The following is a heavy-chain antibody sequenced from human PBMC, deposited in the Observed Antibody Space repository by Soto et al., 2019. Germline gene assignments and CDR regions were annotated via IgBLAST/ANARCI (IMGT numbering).Heavy chain of an antibody. CDR1: GGSISSSTYY. D-gene: IGHD6-13*01. CDR3: AIQTRTSSSPFDY. V-gene: IGHV4-39*01. CDR2: IYYSGTT. Sequence: QLQLQESGPGLVKPSETLSLTCTVSGGSISSSTYYLGWIRQPPGKGLEWIGSIYYSGTTYYDPSLDSRATIAVDTTKNQFSLKLSSVTAADTAVYYCAIQTRTSSSPFDYWGQGTLVTVSS. J-gene: IGHJ4*02.